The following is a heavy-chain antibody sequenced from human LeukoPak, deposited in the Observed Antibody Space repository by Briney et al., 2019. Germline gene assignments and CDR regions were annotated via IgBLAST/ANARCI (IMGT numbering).Heavy chain of an antibody. D-gene: IGHD3-3*01. CDR2: IIPILGIT. Sequence: RASVKVSCKASGGTFSSYAISWVRQAPGQGLEWMGRIIPILGITNYAQKFQGRVTITADKSTSTAYMELSSLRSEDTAVYYCARGGSAIFGVVIIPPSTGYGMDVWGQGTTVTV. V-gene: IGHV1-69*04. CDR1: GGTFSSYA. J-gene: IGHJ6*02. CDR3: ARGGSAIFGVVIIPPSTGYGMDV.